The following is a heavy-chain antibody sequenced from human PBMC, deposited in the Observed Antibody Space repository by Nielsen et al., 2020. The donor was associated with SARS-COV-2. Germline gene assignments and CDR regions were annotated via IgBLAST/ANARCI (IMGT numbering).Heavy chain of an antibody. Sequence: GESLKISCAASGFTFDDYGMSWVRQAPGKGLEWVSGINWHGGSTGYADSVKGRFTISRDNSKNTLFLQMNSLRPDDTAVYYCARPYSSGWYWYYYGMDVWGQGTTVTVSS. CDR3: ARPYSSGWYWYYYGMDV. CDR1: GFTFDDYG. D-gene: IGHD6-19*01. J-gene: IGHJ6*02. V-gene: IGHV3-20*04. CDR2: INWHGGST.